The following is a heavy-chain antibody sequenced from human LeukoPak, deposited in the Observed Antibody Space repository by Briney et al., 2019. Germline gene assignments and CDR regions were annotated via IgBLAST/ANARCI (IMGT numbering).Heavy chain of an antibody. Sequence: LQTLSLTCAISGDSVSSNSAAWNWIRQSPSRGLEWLGRTYYRSKWYNDYAVSVKSRITINPDTSKNQFSLQLNSVTPEDTAVYYCARDSLYCSSTSCYRVPFDYWGQGTLVTVSS. CDR3: ARDSLYCSSTSCYRVPFDY. CDR1: GDSVSSNSAA. CDR2: TYYRSKWYN. J-gene: IGHJ4*02. V-gene: IGHV6-1*01. D-gene: IGHD2-2*02.